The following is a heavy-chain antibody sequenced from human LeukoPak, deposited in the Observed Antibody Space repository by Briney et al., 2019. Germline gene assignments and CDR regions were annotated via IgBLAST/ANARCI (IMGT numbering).Heavy chain of an antibody. CDR1: GFIFSSYG. J-gene: IGHJ4*02. D-gene: IGHD3-22*01. V-gene: IGHV3-30*18. CDR3: AKATYDSSGFDY. Sequence: GWSLRLSCAASGFIFSSYGMHRVRQAPGTGLESVAVISYDGSNKYYAESVKGRFTISRDNSKNTLYLQMNSLRAEDTAVYYCAKATYDSSGFDYWGQGTLVTVSS. CDR2: ISYDGSNK.